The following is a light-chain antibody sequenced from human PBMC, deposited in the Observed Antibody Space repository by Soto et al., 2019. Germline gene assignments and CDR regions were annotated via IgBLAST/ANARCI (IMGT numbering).Light chain of an antibody. CDR2: FAS. CDR3: QQYNNWLT. Sequence: EIVMTQSPATLSVSPGEKATLSCRASQTVSNSLAWYQQKPGQAPRLLIYFASTRATGIPARFSGSGSGTKFTLTISRLQSEDFAVYYCQQYNNWLTFGGGTKVEIK. CDR1: QTVSNS. J-gene: IGKJ4*01. V-gene: IGKV3-15*01.